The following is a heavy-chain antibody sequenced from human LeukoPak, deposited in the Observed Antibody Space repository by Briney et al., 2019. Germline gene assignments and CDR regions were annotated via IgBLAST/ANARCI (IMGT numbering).Heavy chain of an antibody. D-gene: IGHD2-15*01. CDR1: GFTFNSYA. CDR2: ISGSGGST. CDR3: AKELGYCSGGSCYPGS. V-gene: IGHV3-23*01. Sequence: GSLRLSCAASGFTFNSYAMSWVRQAPGKGPEWDSAISGSGGSTYYADSVKGRFTISRDNSKNTLYLQMNSLRAEDTAVYYCAKELGYCSGGSCYPGSWGQGTLVTVSS. J-gene: IGHJ4*02.